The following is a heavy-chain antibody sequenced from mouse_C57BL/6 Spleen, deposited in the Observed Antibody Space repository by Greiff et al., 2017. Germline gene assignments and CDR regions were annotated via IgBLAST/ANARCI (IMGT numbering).Heavy chain of an antibody. CDR3: ARDDRAWFAY. D-gene: IGHD2-12*01. CDR2: INPGSGGT. CDR1: GYAFTNYL. J-gene: IGHJ3*01. V-gene: IGHV1-54*01. Sequence: VQLQQSGAELVRPGTSVKVSCKASGYAFTNYLIEWVKQRPGQGLEWIGVINPGSGGTNYNEKFKGKATLTADKSSSTAYVQLSSLTSEDSAVYFCARDDRAWFAYWGQGTLVTVSA.